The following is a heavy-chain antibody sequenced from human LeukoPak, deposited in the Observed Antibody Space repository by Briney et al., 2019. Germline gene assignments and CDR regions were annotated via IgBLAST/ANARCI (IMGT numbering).Heavy chain of an antibody. Sequence: ASVKVSCKASGYTFTGYYMHWVRQAPGQGLEWMGWINPNSGGTNYAQKFQGRVTMTRDTSISTAYMELSRLRSDDTAVYYCARDYYDSGGYEDYWGQGTLVTVSP. CDR1: GYTFTGYY. J-gene: IGHJ4*02. CDR2: INPNSGGT. CDR3: ARDYYDSGGYEDY. D-gene: IGHD3-22*01. V-gene: IGHV1-2*02.